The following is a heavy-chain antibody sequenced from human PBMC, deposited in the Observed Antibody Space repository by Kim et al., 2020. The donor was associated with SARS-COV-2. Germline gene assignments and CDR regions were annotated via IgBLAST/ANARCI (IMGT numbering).Heavy chain of an antibody. CDR1: GFTFSSYG. J-gene: IGHJ6*01. CDR3: AKADLWSGYYTLIVYYY. CDR2: ISYDGSNK. V-gene: IGHV3-30*18. Sequence: GRSLRLSCAASGFTFSSYGMHWVRQAPGKGLEWVAVISYDGSNKYYADSVKGRFTISRDNPKNTLYLQMNSPRAEDTAVYYCAKADLWSGYYTLIVYYY. D-gene: IGHD3-3*01.